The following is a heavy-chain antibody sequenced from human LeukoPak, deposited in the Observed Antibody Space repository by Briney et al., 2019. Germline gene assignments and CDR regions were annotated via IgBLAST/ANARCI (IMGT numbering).Heavy chain of an antibody. CDR1: GFTFRSHG. J-gene: IGHJ4*02. V-gene: IGHV3-23*01. Sequence: GGTLRLSCVASGFTFRSHGMNWVRQAPGKGLEWVSGISPNGVITYYADSVKGRFTISRDNSKNTLYLQMNSLRAEDTAVYYCARAPGYGAAYYFDYWGQGTLVTVSS. CDR2: ISPNGVIT. CDR3: ARAPGYGAAYYFDY. D-gene: IGHD1-1*01.